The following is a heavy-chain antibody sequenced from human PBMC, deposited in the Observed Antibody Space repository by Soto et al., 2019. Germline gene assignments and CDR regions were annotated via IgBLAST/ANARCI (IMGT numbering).Heavy chain of an antibody. CDR2: ITGSGDYT. CDR1: GFTFSNYA. V-gene: IGHV3-23*01. J-gene: IGHJ4*02. CDR3: AKARYYDSTGYLYYFDY. D-gene: IGHD3-22*01. Sequence: GGSLRLSCAASGFTFSNYAMSRVRQAPGKGLEWVSSITGSGDYTYYADSVKGRFTISRDNSKNTLYLQMNSLRAEDTAVYYCAKARYYDSTGYLYYFDYWGQGTLVTVSS.